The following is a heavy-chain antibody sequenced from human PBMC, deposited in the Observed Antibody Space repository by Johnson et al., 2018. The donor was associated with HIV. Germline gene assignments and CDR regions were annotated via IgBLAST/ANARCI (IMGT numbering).Heavy chain of an antibody. D-gene: IGHD3-10*01. J-gene: IGHJ3*02. CDR1: GFTFSSYA. CDR3: ARAVLWFGDHVFDM. V-gene: IGHV3-30-3*01. Sequence: VQLVESGGGVVQPGRSLRLSCAASGFTFSSYAMHWVRQAPGKGLEWVAVISYDGSNKYYADSVKGRFTISRDNSKTTLYLQMNSLRAEDTAVYYCARAVLWFGDHVFDMWGQGTMVTVSS. CDR2: ISYDGSNK.